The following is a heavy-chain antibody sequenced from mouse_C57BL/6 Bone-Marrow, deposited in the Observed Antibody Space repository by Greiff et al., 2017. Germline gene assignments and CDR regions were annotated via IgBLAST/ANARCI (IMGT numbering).Heavy chain of an antibody. J-gene: IGHJ2*01. V-gene: IGHV3-8*01. D-gene: IGHD4-1*01. CDR2: ISYSGST. Sequence: VQLQQSGPGLAKPSQTLSLTCSVTGYSITSDYWNWIREFPGNKLEYMGYISYSGSTYYNPSLKSRISITRDTSKNQYYLQLNSVTTDDTATYYCARGDWEDYWGQGTTLTVSS. CDR1: GYSITSDY. CDR3: ARGDWEDY.